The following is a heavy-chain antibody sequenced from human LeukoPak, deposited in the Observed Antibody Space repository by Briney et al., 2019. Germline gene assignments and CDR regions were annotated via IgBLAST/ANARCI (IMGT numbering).Heavy chain of an antibody. D-gene: IGHD3-22*01. CDR3: ARGPLIYDSSGYYYY. J-gene: IGHJ4*02. V-gene: IGHV1-69*04. Sequence: ASVKVSCKAPGGTFSSYAISWVRQAPGQGLEWMGRIIPILGIANYAQKFQGRVTITADKSTSTAYMELSSLRSEDTAVYYCARGPLIYDSSGYYYYWGQGTLVTVSS. CDR2: IIPILGIA. CDR1: GGTFSSYA.